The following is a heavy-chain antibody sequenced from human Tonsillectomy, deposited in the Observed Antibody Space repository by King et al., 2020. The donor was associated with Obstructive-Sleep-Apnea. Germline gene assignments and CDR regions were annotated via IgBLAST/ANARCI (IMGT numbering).Heavy chain of an antibody. CDR2: FYHSGST. J-gene: IGHJ4*02. Sequence: VQLQESGPGLVKPSETLSLTCTVSGYSISSGYYWAWIRQPPGKGLEWIGSFYHSGSTFYNPSLKSRVTISVDTSQNQFSLKLSSVTAADTAVYYCARRGDESSGFYLDYWGQGTLVTVSS. CDR3: ARRGDESSGFYLDY. D-gene: IGHD3-22*01. V-gene: IGHV4-38-2*02. CDR1: GYSISSGYY.